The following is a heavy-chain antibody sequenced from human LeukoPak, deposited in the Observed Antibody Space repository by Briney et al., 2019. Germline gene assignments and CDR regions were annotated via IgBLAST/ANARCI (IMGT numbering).Heavy chain of an antibody. CDR1: GFTVSRNY. V-gene: IGHV3-66*01. CDR2: IYSGGRT. CDR3: ARAGPSSSWHQFDY. D-gene: IGHD6-13*01. J-gene: IGHJ4*02. Sequence: GGSLRLSCAASGFTVSRNYMNWVRQAPGKGLEWVSVIYSGGRTYYADSVKGRFTISRDNSKNTLYFQMNSLRAEDTAVYYCARAGPSSSWHQFDYWGQGTLVTVSS.